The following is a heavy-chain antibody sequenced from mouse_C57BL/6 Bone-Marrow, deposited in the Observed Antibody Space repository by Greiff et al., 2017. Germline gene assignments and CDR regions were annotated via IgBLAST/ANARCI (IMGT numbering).Heavy chain of an antibody. J-gene: IGHJ3*01. V-gene: IGHV1-55*01. CDR3: ARKGFAY. Sequence: QVQLQQSGAELVKPGASVKMSCKASGYTFTSYWITWVKQRPGQGLEWIGDIYPGSGSTNYNEKFKSKATLTLDTSSSTAYMQLSSLTSEDSAVYYCARKGFAYWGQGTLVTVSA. CDR2: IYPGSGST. CDR1: GYTFTSYW.